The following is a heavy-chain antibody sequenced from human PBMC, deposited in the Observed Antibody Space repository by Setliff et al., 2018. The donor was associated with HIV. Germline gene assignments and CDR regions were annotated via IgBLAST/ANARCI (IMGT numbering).Heavy chain of an antibody. CDR3: AREGGQGYSGSGSFYHRNFDL. V-gene: IGHV4-34*01. CDR2: INQRGNT. J-gene: IGHJ2*01. Sequence: SETRSLTCAVYGGSLSGYYWSWVRQSPGRGLEWIGEINQRGNTNFNPSLKSRLIISVDTSKSQFSLKLTSVTAADTALYYCAREGGQGYSGSGSFYHRNFDLWGRGTLVTVSS. CDR1: GGSLSGYY. D-gene: IGHD3-10*01.